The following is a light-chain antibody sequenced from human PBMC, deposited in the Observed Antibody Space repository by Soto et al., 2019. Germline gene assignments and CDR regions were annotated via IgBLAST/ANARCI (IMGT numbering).Light chain of an antibody. J-gene: IGKJ1*01. CDR3: QQYYSIPWT. V-gene: IGKV4-1*01. CDR2: WAS. Sequence: DIVMAQSPDSLAVSLGESATINCKSSQSVLHSSTNKNYLAWYQQKPGQSPNLLIYWASAREYGVPDRFSGSGSGTDFTLTISSLQAEDVAVYYCQQYYSIPWTFGQGTKVEIK. CDR1: QSVLHSSTNKNY.